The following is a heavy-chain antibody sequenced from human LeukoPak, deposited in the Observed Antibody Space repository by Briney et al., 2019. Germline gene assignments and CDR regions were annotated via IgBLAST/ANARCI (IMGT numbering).Heavy chain of an antibody. D-gene: IGHD3-10*01. J-gene: IGHJ4*02. V-gene: IGHV3-7*04. CDR2: IKQDGSEK. CDR1: GFTYSRSL. Sequence: PGGSLRLSGAASGFTYSRSLMNWVRQAPGKGLEWVANIKQDGSEKYYVDSVKGRFTISRDNAKNSVYLQMNSLRAEDTAVYYCARRHHFGFLDSWGQGTLVTVSS. CDR3: ARRHHFGFLDS.